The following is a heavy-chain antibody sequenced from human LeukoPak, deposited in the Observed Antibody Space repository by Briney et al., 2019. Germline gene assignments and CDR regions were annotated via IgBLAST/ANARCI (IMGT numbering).Heavy chain of an antibody. D-gene: IGHD6-13*01. J-gene: IGHJ4*02. Sequence: HGGSLRHSPADSVFTPRSNYMSWVRQAPGRGLEWVSLIYSGGTTYYADSVKGRFTISRDNSKKTLYLQMNSLRAEDTAVYYCARVSGSWLDYWGQGTLVTVSS. CDR2: IYSGGTT. V-gene: IGHV3-53*01. CDR1: VFTPRSNY. CDR3: ARVSGSWLDY.